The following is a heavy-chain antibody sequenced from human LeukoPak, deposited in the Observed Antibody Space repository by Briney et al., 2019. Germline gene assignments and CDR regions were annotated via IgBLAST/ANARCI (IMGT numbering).Heavy chain of an antibody. CDR2: IEQDGTEK. CDR3: AREPEYRYDSRGPDY. J-gene: IGHJ4*02. CDR1: GFTFTTYW. D-gene: IGHD3-22*01. V-gene: IGHV3-7*01. Sequence: PGGSLRLSCAASGFTFTTYWMSWVRQAPGKGLEWVANIEQDGTEKYYVDSVKGRFTISRDNAKKSLYLQMNSLRAEDTSVYYCAREPEYRYDSRGPDYWGQGTLVTVSS.